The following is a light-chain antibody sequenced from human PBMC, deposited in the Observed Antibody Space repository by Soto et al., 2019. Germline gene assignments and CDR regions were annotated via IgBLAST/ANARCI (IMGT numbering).Light chain of an antibody. CDR3: QQYDSSHMYT. V-gene: IGKV3-20*01. J-gene: IGKJ2*01. CDR2: GAS. Sequence: EIVLTQSPGTLSLSPGERATLSCRASQSVSSSYLAWYQQKPGQAPRLLIYGASSRATGIPDRFSGSGSGTDFTLTISRLETEDFAVYYCQQYDSSHMYTFGQGTKLEIK. CDR1: QSVSSSY.